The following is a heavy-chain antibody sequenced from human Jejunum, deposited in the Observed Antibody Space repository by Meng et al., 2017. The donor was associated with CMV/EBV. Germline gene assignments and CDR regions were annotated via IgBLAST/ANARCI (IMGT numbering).Heavy chain of an antibody. CDR3: AKWVSY. D-gene: IGHD2-8*01. V-gene: IGHV3-48*03. J-gene: IGHJ4*02. CDR2: ISSSGSTI. Sequence: LKISCAASGFTFSSAWMSWVRQGPGKGLEWVSYISSSGSTIYYADSVRGRFTVSRDNARNSLYLQMNSLRAEDTAVYYCAKWVSYWGQGTLVTVSS. CDR1: GFTFSSAW.